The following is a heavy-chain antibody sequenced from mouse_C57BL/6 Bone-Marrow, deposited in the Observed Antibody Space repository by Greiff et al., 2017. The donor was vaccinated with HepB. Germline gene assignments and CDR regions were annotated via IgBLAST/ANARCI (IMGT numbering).Heavy chain of an antibody. CDR2: IGPVSGST. Sequence: VQLQQSGAELVKPGASVKISCKASGYTFTDYYINWVKQRPGQGLEWIGKIGPVSGSTYYNEKFKGKATLTADKSSSTAYMQLSSLTSEDSAVYFCARNYSNYDYAMDYWGQGTSVTVSS. CDR1: GYTFTDYY. D-gene: IGHD2-5*01. V-gene: IGHV1-77*01. J-gene: IGHJ4*01. CDR3: ARNYSNYDYAMDY.